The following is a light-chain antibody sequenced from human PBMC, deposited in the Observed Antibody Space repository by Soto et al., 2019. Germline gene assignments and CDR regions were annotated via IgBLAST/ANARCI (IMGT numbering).Light chain of an antibody. J-gene: IGLJ2*01. CDR2: EVS. V-gene: IGLV2-8*01. CDR3: ASWAGSNTVV. Sequence: QSALTQPPSASGSPGQSVTISCTGTSSDVGGYNYVSWYQRHPGKAPKLMIYEVSKRPSGVPDRFSGAKSGNTASLTVSGLEVEDEADYYCASWAGSNTVVFGGGTQLPVL. CDR1: SSDVGGYNY.